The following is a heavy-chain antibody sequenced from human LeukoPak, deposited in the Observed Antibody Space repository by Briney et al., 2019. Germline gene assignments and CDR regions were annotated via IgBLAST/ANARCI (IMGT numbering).Heavy chain of an antibody. Sequence: GSLRLSCAASGFTFSSYAMSWVRQPPGKGLEWIGEVNHGGETHYIPSLKSRVTISIDTSKHQFSLQMTSVTAADTAMYYCARIPAVAGGPHAYWGQGTLVTVSS. CDR1: GFTFSSYA. CDR2: VNHGGET. D-gene: IGHD6-19*01. V-gene: IGHV4-34*01. CDR3: ARIPAVAGGPHAY. J-gene: IGHJ4*02.